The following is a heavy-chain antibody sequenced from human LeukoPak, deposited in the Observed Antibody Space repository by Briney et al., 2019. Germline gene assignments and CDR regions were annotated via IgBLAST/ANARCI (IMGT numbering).Heavy chain of an antibody. CDR3: ARNVGWFRFDY. V-gene: IGHV3-7*03. CDR1: GFTFSTYW. CDR2: IEEDGSEK. D-gene: IGHD2-15*01. J-gene: IGHJ4*02. Sequence: GGSLRLSCAASGFTFSTYWMDWVRQAPGKGLEWVANIEEDGSEKYYEDSVKGRFTISRDNAKNSLYLQMNSLRAEDTAVYYCARNVGWFRFDYWGQGTLVTVSS.